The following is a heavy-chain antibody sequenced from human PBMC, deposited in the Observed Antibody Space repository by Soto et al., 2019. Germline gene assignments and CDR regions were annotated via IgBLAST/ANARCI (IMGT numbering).Heavy chain of an antibody. CDR2: INAGNGNT. Sequence: AMHWVRQAPGQRLEWMGWINAGNGNTNYAQKLQGRVTMTTDTSTSTAYMELRSLSSDDTAVYYCARGNGLTGGYWGQGTLVTVSS. CDR1: A. V-gene: IGHV1-3*01. CDR3: ARGNGLTGGY. D-gene: IGHD3-22*01. J-gene: IGHJ4*02.